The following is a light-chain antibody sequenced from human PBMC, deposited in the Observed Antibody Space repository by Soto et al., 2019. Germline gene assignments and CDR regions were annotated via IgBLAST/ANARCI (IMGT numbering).Light chain of an antibody. CDR2: KAS. Sequence: DIQMTQSPSTLSASVGDRVTITCRASQSVSNWLAWYQQKPGKAPKILIYKASSLESGVPSRFSGSGSGTEFTLTISSLRPDDFATYYCQHYNSYSEAFGQGTKVDIK. J-gene: IGKJ1*01. CDR1: QSVSNW. CDR3: QHYNSYSEA. V-gene: IGKV1-5*03.